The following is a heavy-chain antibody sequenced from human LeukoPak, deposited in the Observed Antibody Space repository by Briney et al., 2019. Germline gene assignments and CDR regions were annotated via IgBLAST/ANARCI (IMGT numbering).Heavy chain of an antibody. J-gene: IGHJ4*02. CDR3: ARTYSSGWYFDY. Sequence: GQVLNSSSLCFGSSFTYYWMGGVRQMPGKALEWMAIIYPGDSDTRYNPSCQGQVTISADKSVSTAYLQWSGLKASDSSLYYCARTYSSGWYFDYWGQGTLVTVSS. D-gene: IGHD6-13*01. V-gene: IGHV5-51*01. CDR1: GSSFTYYW. CDR2: IYPGDSDT.